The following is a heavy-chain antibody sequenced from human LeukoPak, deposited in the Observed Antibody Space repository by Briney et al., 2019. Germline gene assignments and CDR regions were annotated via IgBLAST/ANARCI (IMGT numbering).Heavy chain of an antibody. Sequence: GGSLRLSCAASGFTFSSYAMSWVRQAPGKGLEWVSVISGSGGSTYYADSVKGRFTISRDNSKNTLYLQMNSLRAEDSAVYYCAKRQCNGGSCFYIDYRGQGTLVTVSS. CDR1: GFTFSSYA. V-gene: IGHV3-23*01. J-gene: IGHJ4*02. CDR2: ISGSGGST. CDR3: AKRQCNGGSCFYIDY. D-gene: IGHD2-15*01.